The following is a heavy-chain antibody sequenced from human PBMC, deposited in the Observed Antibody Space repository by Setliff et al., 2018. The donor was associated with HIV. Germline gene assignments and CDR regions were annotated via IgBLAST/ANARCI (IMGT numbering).Heavy chain of an antibody. CDR2: IIPIFGTA. CDR1: GGTFSSYA. Sequence: SVKVSCKASGGTFSSYAISWVRQAPGQGLEWMGRIIPIFGTANYAQKFQGRVTMTRDTSTSTVYMEMRSLTSEDTAMYYCARWGRGFGYWGQGTLVTVSS. J-gene: IGHJ4*02. CDR3: ARWGRGFGY. V-gene: IGHV1-69*05. D-gene: IGHD3-10*01.